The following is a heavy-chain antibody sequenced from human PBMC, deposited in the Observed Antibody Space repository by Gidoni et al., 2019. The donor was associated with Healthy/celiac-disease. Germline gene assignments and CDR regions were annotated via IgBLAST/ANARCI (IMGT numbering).Heavy chain of an antibody. CDR2: IYYSGST. J-gene: IGHJ4*02. CDR3: ARGERGQQLVY. Sequence: LEWIGYIYYSGSTNYNPSLKSRVTISVDTSKNQFSLKLSSVTAADTAVYYCARGERGQQLVYWGQGTLVTVSS. V-gene: IGHV4-59*09. D-gene: IGHD6-13*01.